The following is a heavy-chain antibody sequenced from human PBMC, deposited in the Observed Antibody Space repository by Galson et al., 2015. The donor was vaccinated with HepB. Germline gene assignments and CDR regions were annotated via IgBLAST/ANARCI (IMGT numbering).Heavy chain of an antibody. J-gene: IGHJ4*02. CDR3: ARDRPYCSGGSCYYYFDY. V-gene: IGHV1-69*04. CDR1: GGTFSSYT. Sequence: SVKVSCKASGGTFSSYTISWVRQAPGQGLEWMGRIIPILGIANYAQKFQGRVTITADKSTSTAYMELSSLRSEDTAVYYCARDRPYCSGGSCYYYFDYWGQGTLVTVSS. D-gene: IGHD2-15*01. CDR2: IIPILGIA.